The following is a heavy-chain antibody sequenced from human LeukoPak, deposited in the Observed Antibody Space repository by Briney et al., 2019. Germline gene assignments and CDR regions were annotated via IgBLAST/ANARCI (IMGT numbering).Heavy chain of an antibody. J-gene: IGHJ4*02. V-gene: IGHV3-30*01. CDR2: ISYDGSNK. Sequence: PGRSLRLSCAASGFTFSSYAMHWVRQAPGKGLERVAVISYDGSNKYYADSVKGRFTISRDNSKNTLYLQMNSLRAEDTAVYYCARELGSGSDYWGQGTLVTVSS. CDR1: GFTFSSYA. CDR3: ARELGSGSDY. D-gene: IGHD1-14*01.